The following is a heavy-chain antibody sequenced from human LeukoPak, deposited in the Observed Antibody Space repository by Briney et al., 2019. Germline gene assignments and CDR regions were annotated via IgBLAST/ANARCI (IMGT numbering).Heavy chain of an antibody. J-gene: IGHJ4*02. D-gene: IGHD3-10*01. Sequence: PGGSLRLSCAASGFTFSSNYMSWVRQAPGKGVEWVSVIYSGGSTYYSDSVKGRFTISRDNSKNTLYLQMNSLRAEDTAVYYCARDASGGLFYFDYWGQGTLVTVSS. CDR1: GFTFSSNY. CDR3: ARDASGGLFYFDY. V-gene: IGHV3-53*01. CDR2: IYSGGST.